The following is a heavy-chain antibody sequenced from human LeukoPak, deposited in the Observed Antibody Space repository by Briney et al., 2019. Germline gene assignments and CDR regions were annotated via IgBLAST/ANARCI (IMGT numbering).Heavy chain of an antibody. CDR1: GFPFSSYW. CDR3: APYPTVTTDY. CDR2: ISGSGGST. D-gene: IGHD4-17*01. J-gene: IGHJ4*02. V-gene: IGHV3-23*01. Sequence: GGSLRLSCAASGFPFSSYWMSWVRQAPGKGLEWVSAISGSGGSTYYADSVKGRFTISRDNYKNTLYLQMNSLRAEDTAVYYCAPYPTVTTDYWGQGTLVTVSS.